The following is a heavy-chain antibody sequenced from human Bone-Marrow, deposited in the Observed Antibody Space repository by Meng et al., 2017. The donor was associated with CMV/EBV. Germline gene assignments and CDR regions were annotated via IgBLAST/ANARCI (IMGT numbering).Heavy chain of an antibody. Sequence: ASVKVSCKASGYTFTGYYMHWVRQAPGQGLEWMGWINPNSGGTNYAQKFQGRVTMTRDTSISTAYMELSRLRSDDTAVYYCARALAKTDYYDSSGYDRHDYWGQGTLVTVSS. CDR1: GYTFTGYY. D-gene: IGHD3-22*01. J-gene: IGHJ4*02. CDR3: ARALAKTDYYDSSGYDRHDY. CDR2: INPNSGGT. V-gene: IGHV1-2*02.